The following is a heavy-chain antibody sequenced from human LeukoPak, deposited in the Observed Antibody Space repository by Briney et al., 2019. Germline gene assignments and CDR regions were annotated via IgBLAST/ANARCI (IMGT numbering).Heavy chain of an antibody. CDR2: INDSGTI. Sequence: SETLSLTCAVYGGPFSHYYWSWIRQSPGMGLEWIGEINDSGTINYNPSLMSRVTISLDKSKNQFSLRLSSATAADTAVYYCARRWNYGRNYYIDVWGKGATVSVSS. V-gene: IGHV4-34*01. D-gene: IGHD1-7*01. CDR3: ARRWNYGRNYYIDV. J-gene: IGHJ6*03. CDR1: GGPFSHYY.